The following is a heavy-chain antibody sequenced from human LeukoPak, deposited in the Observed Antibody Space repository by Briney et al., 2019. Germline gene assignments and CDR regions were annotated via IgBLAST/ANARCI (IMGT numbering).Heavy chain of an antibody. CDR3: ARGGLLWFGAPYNWFDP. Sequence: PSETLSLTCAVYGGSFSGYYWSWIRQPPGKGLEWIGEINHSGSTNYNPSLKSRVTISVDTSKNQFSLKLSSVTAADTAVYYCARGGLLWFGAPYNWFDPWGQGTLVTVSS. CDR2: INHSGST. J-gene: IGHJ5*02. V-gene: IGHV4-34*01. CDR1: GGSFSGYY. D-gene: IGHD3-10*01.